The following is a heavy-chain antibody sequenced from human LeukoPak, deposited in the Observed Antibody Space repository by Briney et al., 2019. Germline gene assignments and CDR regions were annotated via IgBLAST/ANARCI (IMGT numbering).Heavy chain of an antibody. J-gene: IGHJ4*02. CDR3: AGSVGATYYFDY. V-gene: IGHV4-59*08. D-gene: IGHD1-26*01. CDR1: GGSISSYY. Sequence: SETLSLTCTVSGGSISSYYWSWIRQPPGKGLEWIEYIYYSGSTNYNPSLKSRVTISVDTSKNQFSLKLSSVTAAGTAVYYCAGSVGATYYFDYWGQGTLVTVSS. CDR2: IYYSGST.